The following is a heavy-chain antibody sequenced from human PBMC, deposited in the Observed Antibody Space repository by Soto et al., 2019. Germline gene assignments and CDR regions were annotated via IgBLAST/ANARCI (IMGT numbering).Heavy chain of an antibody. CDR2: IYYRGST. CDR1: GGSISSGDYY. D-gene: IGHD6-19*01. V-gene: IGHV4-30-4*01. J-gene: IGHJ4*02. CDR3: ARLTPGYSSGWFIDY. Sequence: QVQLQESGPGLVKPSQTLSLTCTVSGGSISSGDYYWGWIRQPPEKGLGWIGYIYYRGSTYYNPSLRSRVTIAVDTSKNPYSLKLSSVTAADTAVYYWARLTPGYSSGWFIDYWGQGTLVTVSS.